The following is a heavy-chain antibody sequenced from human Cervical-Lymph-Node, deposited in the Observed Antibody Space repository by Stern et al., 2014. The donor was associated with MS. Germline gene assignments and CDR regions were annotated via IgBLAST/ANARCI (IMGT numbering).Heavy chain of an antibody. J-gene: IGHJ6*02. D-gene: IGHD6-19*01. CDR3: AKDISSGRWEAQYYYGMDV. Sequence: EVQLVESGGGLVQPGRSLRLSCAGSRFNFDDYAMHWVRPAPGRGLVWVSSISWYRGSMEYADSVKGRFTISRDNAKNSLYLQMDSLRVEDTAIYYCAKDISSGRWEAQYYYGMDVWGQGTTVTVSS. CDR1: RFNFDDYA. V-gene: IGHV3-9*01. CDR2: ISWYRGSM.